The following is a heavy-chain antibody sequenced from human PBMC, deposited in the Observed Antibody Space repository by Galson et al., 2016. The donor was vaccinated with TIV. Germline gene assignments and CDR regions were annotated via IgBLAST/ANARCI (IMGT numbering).Heavy chain of an antibody. CDR2: IYPGDSRT. CDR1: GYTFTDYW. D-gene: IGHD5-18*01. Sequence: QSGAEVKKPGESLKISCQGSGYTFTDYWIVWVRQMPGKGLEWMGIIYPGDSRTKYSPSFQGQVAISADKSISTAYLQWNSLKASDRAMYFLARQRRTTMAHLDTYYYMDVWGKGTTVTVSS. V-gene: IGHV5-51*01. CDR3: ARQRRTTMAHLDTYYYMDV. J-gene: IGHJ6*03.